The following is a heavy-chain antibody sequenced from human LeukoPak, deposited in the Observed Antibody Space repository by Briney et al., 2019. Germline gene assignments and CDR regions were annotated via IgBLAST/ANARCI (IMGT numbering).Heavy chain of an antibody. CDR3: ARAPSPRYSSGWYDAVYYYGMDV. D-gene: IGHD6-19*01. Sequence: SETLSLTCTVSGGSLSSYYWSWIRQPPGKGLEWIGYIYYSGSTNYDPSLKSRVTISVDTSKNQFSLKLSSVTAADTAVYYCARAPSPRYSSGWYDAVYYYGMDVWGQGTTVTVSS. CDR1: GGSLSSYY. V-gene: IGHV4-59*08. CDR2: IYYSGST. J-gene: IGHJ6*02.